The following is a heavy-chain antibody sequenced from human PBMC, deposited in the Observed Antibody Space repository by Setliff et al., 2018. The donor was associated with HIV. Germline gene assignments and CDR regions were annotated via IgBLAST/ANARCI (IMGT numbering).Heavy chain of an antibody. CDR1: GYTFTSYG. CDR2: INTHTGSP. CDR3: ARALYGDYGGDLNWLDP. Sequence: ASVKVSCKASGYTFTSYGMSWVRQAPGQGLEWMGWINTHTGSPTYAQAFTGRFVFSVDTSVTTAYLQISGLKADDTAVYYCARALYGDYGGDLNWLDPWGQGTLVTVSS. V-gene: IGHV7-4-1*02. J-gene: IGHJ5*02. D-gene: IGHD4-17*01.